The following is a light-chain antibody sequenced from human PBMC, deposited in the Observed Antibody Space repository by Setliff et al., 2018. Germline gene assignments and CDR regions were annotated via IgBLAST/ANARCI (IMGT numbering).Light chain of an antibody. CDR1: SSDVGTYSH. J-gene: IGLJ1*01. Sequence: QSVLTQPASVSGSPGQSTTISCAGTSSDVGTYSHVSWYQQYPGKAPKLMISEVSNRPSGVSYRFSGSKSGNTASLTISGLQAEDEADYYCMSYTTIRTYVFGTGTKVTVL. V-gene: IGLV2-14*01. CDR2: EVS. CDR3: MSYTTIRTYV.